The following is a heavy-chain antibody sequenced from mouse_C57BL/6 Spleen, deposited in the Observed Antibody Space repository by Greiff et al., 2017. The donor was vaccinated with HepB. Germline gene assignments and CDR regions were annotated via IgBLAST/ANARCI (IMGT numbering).Heavy chain of an antibody. CDR1: GYTFTDYE. CDR3: TRVGRKDYAMDY. CDR2: IDPETGGT. J-gene: IGHJ4*01. D-gene: IGHD4-1*01. Sequence: VKLQESGAELVRPGASVTLSCKASGYTFTDYEMHWVKQTPVHGLEWIGAIDPETGGTAYNQKFKGKAILTADKSSSTAYMELRSLTSEDSAVYYCTRVGRKDYAMDYWGQGTSVTVSS. V-gene: IGHV1-15*01.